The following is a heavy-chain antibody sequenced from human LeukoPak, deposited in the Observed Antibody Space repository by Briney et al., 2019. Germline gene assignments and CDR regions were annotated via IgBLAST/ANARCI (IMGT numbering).Heavy chain of an antibody. V-gene: IGHV4-39*01. CDR1: GGSISSDDYW. Sequence: PSQTLSLTCTVSGGSISSDDYWWGWIRQPPGRGLEWIGTIFYSGTTYYNPSLKSRVTISVETSKNQFSLKLISVTAADTAVYYCARASRGNWFDPWGQGTLVTVSS. CDR2: IFYSGTT. CDR3: ARASRGNWFDP. J-gene: IGHJ5*02. D-gene: IGHD6-13*01.